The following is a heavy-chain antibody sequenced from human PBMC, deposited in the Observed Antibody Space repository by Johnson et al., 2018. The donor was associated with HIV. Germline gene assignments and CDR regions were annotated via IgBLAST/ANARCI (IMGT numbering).Heavy chain of an antibody. CDR1: GFTVSSNY. D-gene: IGHD4-23*01. V-gene: IGHV3-30*18. CDR2: ISYDGSNK. CDR3: AKDLGDYGGNYAFDI. J-gene: IGHJ3*02. Sequence: QVQLVESGGGLVQPGGSLRLSCAASGFTVSSNYMSWVRQAPGKGLEWVAVISYDGSNKYYADSVKGRFTISREHSKNTLYLQMNSLKAEDTAVYYCAKDLGDYGGNYAFDIWGQGTMVTVSS.